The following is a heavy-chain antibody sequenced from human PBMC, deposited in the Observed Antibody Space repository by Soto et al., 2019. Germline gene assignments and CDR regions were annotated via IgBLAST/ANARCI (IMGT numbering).Heavy chain of an antibody. CDR2: ISRNSDYI. Sequence: GGSLRLSCAASGFTFSSYSMNWVRQAPGKGLEWVSSISRNSDYIYYSDSVKGRFIISRDNARTSLYLHMNSLRAEDTAVYYCSRRAPRARWVLLLGWSESYFDYWGQGTLVTVSS. J-gene: IGHJ4*02. CDR3: SRRAPRARWVLLLGWSESYFDY. V-gene: IGHV3-21*01. D-gene: IGHD1-26*01. CDR1: GFTFSSYS.